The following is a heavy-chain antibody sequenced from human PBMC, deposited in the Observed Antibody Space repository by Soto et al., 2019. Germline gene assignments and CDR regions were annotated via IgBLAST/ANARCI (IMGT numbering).Heavy chain of an antibody. J-gene: IGHJ6*03. D-gene: IGHD3-16*01. CDR2: INSDGSST. Sequence: GGSLRLSCAASGFTFSSYWMHWVRQAPGKGLVWVSRINSDGSSTSYADSVKGRFTISRDNAKNTLYLQMNSLRAEDTAVYYCARRSMGAGYYYYYYYMDVWGKGTTVTVSS. CDR1: GFTFSSYW. CDR3: ARRSMGAGYYYYYYYMDV. V-gene: IGHV3-74*01.